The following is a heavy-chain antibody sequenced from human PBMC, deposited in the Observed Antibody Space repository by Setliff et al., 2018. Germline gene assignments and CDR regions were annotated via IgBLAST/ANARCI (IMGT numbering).Heavy chain of an antibody. CDR1: RDSSTNYW. J-gene: IGHJ5*02. V-gene: IGHV5-51*01. CDR2: IFPADADT. D-gene: IGHD2-2*01. Sequence: PGESLKISCKESRDSSTNYWIIWVRQVPGKGLEWMGMIFPADADTRYNPSFKGQVTMSLDRSITTAYLQWDSLKASDTAIYYCAQKHQRASWAFDPWGRGTLVTVSS. CDR3: AQKHQRASWAFDP.